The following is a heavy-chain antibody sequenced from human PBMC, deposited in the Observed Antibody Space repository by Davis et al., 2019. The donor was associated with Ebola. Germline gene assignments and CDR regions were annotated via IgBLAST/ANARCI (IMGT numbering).Heavy chain of an antibody. J-gene: IGHJ6*02. V-gene: IGHV1-46*01. CDR2: INPSGGST. Sequence: ASVKVSCKASGYTFTSYYMHWVRQAPGQGLEWMGIINPSGGSTSYAQKVQGRVTMTRDTSTSTVYMELSSLRSEDTAVYYCARTYYYGSGSYYKYYYGMDVWGQGTTVTVSS. CDR1: GYTFTSYY. D-gene: IGHD3-10*01. CDR3: ARTYYYGSGSYYKYYYGMDV.